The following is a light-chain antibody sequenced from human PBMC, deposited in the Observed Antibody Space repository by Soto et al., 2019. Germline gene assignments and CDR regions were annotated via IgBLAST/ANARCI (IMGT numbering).Light chain of an antibody. J-gene: IGLJ1*01. CDR3: TSYTSRSTLV. CDR1: STDVGGYNY. CDR2: EVS. V-gene: IGLV2-14*01. Sequence: QSALTQPASVSGSRGQSITLSCTGTSTDVGGYNYVSWYQQHPGKAPKLMIYEVSNRPSGVSNRFSGSKSGNTASLSISGLQAEDEADYYCTSYTSRSTLVFGTGTNVTVL.